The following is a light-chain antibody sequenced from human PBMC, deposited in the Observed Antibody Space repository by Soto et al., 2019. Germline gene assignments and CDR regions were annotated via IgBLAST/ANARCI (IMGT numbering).Light chain of an antibody. CDR1: QSVSDNY. CDR3: QQYGSSPYT. V-gene: IGKV3-20*01. Sequence: EIVLTQSPGTLSLSPGERAALSCRASQSVSDNYLAWYQQKPGQAPRLLIYAASSRATGIPDRVSGRGSGTDFTLTISRLEPEDFAVYYCQQYGSSPYTFGQGTKVDIK. CDR2: AAS. J-gene: IGKJ2*01.